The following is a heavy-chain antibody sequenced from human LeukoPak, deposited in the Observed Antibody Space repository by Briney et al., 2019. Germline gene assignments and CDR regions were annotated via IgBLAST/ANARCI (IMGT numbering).Heavy chain of an antibody. Sequence: GGSLRLSCAASGFTFSSYEMNWVRQAPGKGLEWVSAISGSGGSTYYADSVKGRFTISRDNAKNSLYLQMNSLRAEDTALYYCARDQAAVVVAATPYYCYYMDVWGKGTTVTVSS. CDR1: GFTFSSYE. J-gene: IGHJ6*03. V-gene: IGHV3-48*03. CDR3: ARDQAAVVVAATPYYCYYMDV. D-gene: IGHD2-15*01. CDR2: ISGSGGST.